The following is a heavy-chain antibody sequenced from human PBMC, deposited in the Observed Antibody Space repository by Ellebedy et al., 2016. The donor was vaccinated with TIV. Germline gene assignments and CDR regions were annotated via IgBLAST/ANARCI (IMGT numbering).Heavy chain of an antibody. J-gene: IGHJ3*02. CDR3: AVMVRGVIITPDAFDI. CDR2: IIPIFGTA. V-gene: IGHV1-69*13. CDR1: GGTFSSYA. Sequence: ASVKVSCKASGGTFSSYAISWVRQAPGQGLEWMGGIIPIFGTANYAQKFQGRVTITADESTSTAYMELSSLRSEDTAVYYCAVMVRGVIITPDAFDIWGQGTMVTVSS. D-gene: IGHD3-10*01.